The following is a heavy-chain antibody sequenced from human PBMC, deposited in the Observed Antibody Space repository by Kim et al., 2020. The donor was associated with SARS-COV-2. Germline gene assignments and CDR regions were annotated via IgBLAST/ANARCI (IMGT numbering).Heavy chain of an antibody. D-gene: IGHD6-13*01. Sequence: FQGRVTITADESTSTAYMELSSLRSEDTAVYYCARDLSWGSSSWYNWFDPWGQGTLVTVSS. J-gene: IGHJ5*02. CDR3: ARDLSWGSSSWYNWFDP. V-gene: IGHV1-69*01.